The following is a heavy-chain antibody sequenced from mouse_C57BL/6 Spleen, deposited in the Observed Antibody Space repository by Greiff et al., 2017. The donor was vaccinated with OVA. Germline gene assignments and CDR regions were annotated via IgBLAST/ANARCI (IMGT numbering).Heavy chain of an antibody. CDR3: ARNWNYYGSVFDY. CDR1: GFSLTSYG. Sequence: QVQLKESGPGLVQPSQSLSITCTVSGFSLTSYGVHWVRQSPGKGLEWLGVIWSGGSTDYNAAFISRLSISKDNSKSQIFFKMNSLQADDTAIYYCARNWNYYGSVFDYWGQGTTLTVSS. J-gene: IGHJ2*01. CDR2: IWSGGST. D-gene: IGHD1-1*01. V-gene: IGHV2-2*01.